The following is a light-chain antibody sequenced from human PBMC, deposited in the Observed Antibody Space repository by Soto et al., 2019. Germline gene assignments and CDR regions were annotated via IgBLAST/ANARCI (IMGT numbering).Light chain of an antibody. CDR2: DVS. CDR1: SSDVCGYNY. Sequence: QSVLTQPASVSGSPGQSITLSCTGTSSDVCGYNYVSWYQQHPGKAPKLMIYDVSNRPSGVSNRFSGSKSGNTASLTISGLQAEDEADYYCSSYTSSSTLEGVFGTGTKVTVL. V-gene: IGLV2-14*01. J-gene: IGLJ1*01. CDR3: SSYTSSSTLEGV.